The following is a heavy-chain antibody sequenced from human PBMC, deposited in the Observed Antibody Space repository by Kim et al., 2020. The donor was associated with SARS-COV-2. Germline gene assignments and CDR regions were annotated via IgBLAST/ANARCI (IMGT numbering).Heavy chain of an antibody. Sequence: YADSVKGRFTISRDKSKNTLYLQMNSLRAEDTAVYYCAKGEDVVVTASDYWGQGTLVTVSS. CDR3: AKGEDVVVTASDY. V-gene: IGHV3-23*01. J-gene: IGHJ4*02. D-gene: IGHD2-21*02.